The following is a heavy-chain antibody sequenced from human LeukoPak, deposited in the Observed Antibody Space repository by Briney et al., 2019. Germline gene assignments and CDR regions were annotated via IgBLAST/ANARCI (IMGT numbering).Heavy chain of an antibody. CDR2: INPDSGDT. J-gene: IGHJ4*02. CDR3: ARDRLGNYYLFDF. CDR1: GYTFTGYY. Sequence: ASVKVSCKASGYTFTGYYMHWLRQAPGQGLEWMGRINPDSGDTNYAQKFQGRVTMTRDTSINTAYMELSRLTSDDTAVYYCARDRLGNYYLFDFWGQGTLVTVSS. D-gene: IGHD1-26*01. V-gene: IGHV1-2*06.